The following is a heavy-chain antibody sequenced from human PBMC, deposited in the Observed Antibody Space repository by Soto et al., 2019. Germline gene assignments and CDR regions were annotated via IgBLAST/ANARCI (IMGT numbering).Heavy chain of an antibody. V-gene: IGHV3-48*01. Sequence: GGSLRLSCTASGFTFSSYAMNWVRQAPGKGLEWVSYISSSSSTIFYTDSVKGRFTVSRDNAKNSLYLQMNSLRAEDTAVYYFASPTYYYDSCGLQAYSGQRTLVFVSS. CDR1: GFTFSSYA. D-gene: IGHD3-22*01. CDR3: ASPTYYYDSCGLQAY. J-gene: IGHJ4*02. CDR2: ISSSSSTI.